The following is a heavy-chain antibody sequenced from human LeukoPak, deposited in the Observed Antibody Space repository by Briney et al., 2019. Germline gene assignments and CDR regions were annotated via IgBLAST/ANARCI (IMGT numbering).Heavy chain of an antibody. V-gene: IGHV3-23*01. CDR1: GFTFSSYG. J-gene: IGHJ6*03. CDR3: AKDGNYVDYYYYMDV. Sequence: GGTLRLACAASGFTFSSYGMRWVRQAPGKGLEWVSVISGSGDRTYYADSVKGRFTISRDNSKNTLYLQMNSLRAEDTAVYYCAKDGNYVDYYYYMDVWGKGTTVTVSS. CDR2: ISGSGDRT. D-gene: IGHD4-11*01.